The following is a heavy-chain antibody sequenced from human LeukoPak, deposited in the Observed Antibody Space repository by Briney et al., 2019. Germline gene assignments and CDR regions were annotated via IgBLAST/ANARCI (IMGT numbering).Heavy chain of an antibody. CDR1: GFTFSSYW. CDR3: ARGNSGYDH. J-gene: IGHJ5*02. D-gene: IGHD5-12*01. V-gene: IGHV3-74*01. Sequence: GGSLRLSCAASGFTFSSYWIHWVRQAPGKGLAWVSLINADGSSTSYADSVKGRFTISRDNAKNTLYLQMNSLRVEDTAVYYCARGNSGYDHWGQGTLVTVSS. CDR2: INADGSST.